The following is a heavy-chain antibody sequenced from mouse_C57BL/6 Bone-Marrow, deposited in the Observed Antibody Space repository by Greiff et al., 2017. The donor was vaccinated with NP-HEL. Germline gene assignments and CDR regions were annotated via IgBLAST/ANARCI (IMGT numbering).Heavy chain of an antibody. V-gene: IGHV5-6*01. D-gene: IGHD1-1*01. Sequence: EVKLVESGGDLVKPGGSLKLSCAASGFTFSSYGMSWVRQTPDKRLEWIGTISSGGSYTYYPDSVKGRFTISRDNAKNTLYLQMSSLKSEDTAMYYCARQGYYGSSFDYWGKGTTLTVSS. J-gene: IGHJ2*01. CDR3: ARQGYYGSSFDY. CDR1: GFTFSSYG. CDR2: ISSGGSYT.